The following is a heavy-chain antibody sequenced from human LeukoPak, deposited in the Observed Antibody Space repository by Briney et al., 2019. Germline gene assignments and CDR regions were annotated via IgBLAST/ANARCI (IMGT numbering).Heavy chain of an antibody. D-gene: IGHD3-22*01. CDR1: GFTYSSYA. CDR3: ARDHYYDSSGYSPAFDY. V-gene: IGHV3-30*01. J-gene: IGHJ4*02. CDR2: ISYDGSNK. Sequence: GGSLGLSCAASGFTYSSYAMHWVRQAPGKGLEWVAVISYDGSNKYYADSVKGRFTISRDNSKNTLYLQMNSLRAEDTAVYYCARDHYYDSSGYSPAFDYWGQGTLVTVSS.